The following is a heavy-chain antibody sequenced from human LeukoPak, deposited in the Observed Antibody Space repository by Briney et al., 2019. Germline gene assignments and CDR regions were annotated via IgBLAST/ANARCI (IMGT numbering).Heavy chain of an antibody. Sequence: GRSLRLSCAASGYIFSDHAMHWVRQAPGKGLEWLAYLSHDGTTAYYANSVKGRLTISRDNSKNTLFLQLSSLRAEDTAVYYCARVGGTGSFDYWGQGTLVTVSS. D-gene: IGHD2-15*01. J-gene: IGHJ4*02. V-gene: IGHV3-30*04. CDR1: GYIFSDHA. CDR3: ARVGGTGSFDY. CDR2: LSHDGTTA.